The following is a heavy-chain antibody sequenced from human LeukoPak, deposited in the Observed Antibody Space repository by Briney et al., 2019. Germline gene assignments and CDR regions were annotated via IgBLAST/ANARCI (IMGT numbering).Heavy chain of an antibody. Sequence: GGSLRLSCAASGFTFSSYWVNWVRQAPGKGLEWVANIKEDGSEKYYVDSVKGRFTISRDDAKNSLYLQMNSLRAEDTAVYYCARGDSDFWSGYEIGHDAFDIWGQGTMVTVSS. CDR1: GFTFSSYW. V-gene: IGHV3-7*01. CDR2: IKEDGSEK. J-gene: IGHJ3*02. CDR3: ARGDSDFWSGYEIGHDAFDI. D-gene: IGHD3-3*01.